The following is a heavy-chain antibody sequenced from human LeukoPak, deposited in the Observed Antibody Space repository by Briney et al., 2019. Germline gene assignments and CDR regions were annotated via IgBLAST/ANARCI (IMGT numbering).Heavy chain of an antibody. D-gene: IGHD2-15*01. CDR3: ATSGGPINWFDP. V-gene: IGHV4-34*01. CDR2: INHSGRT. CDR1: GGSLSGYY. J-gene: IGHJ5*02. Sequence: SETLSLTCAIYGGSLSGYYWSWIRQPPGKGLEWIGEINHSGRTNYNASLKSRVTISVDTSKNQFSLKLSSVTAADTAVYYCATSGGPINWFDPWGQGTLVTVSS.